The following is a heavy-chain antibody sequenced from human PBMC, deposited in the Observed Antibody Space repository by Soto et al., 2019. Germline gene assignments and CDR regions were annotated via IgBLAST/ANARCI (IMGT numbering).Heavy chain of an antibody. CDR2: IYYSGST. D-gene: IGHD6-13*01. J-gene: IGHJ5*02. CDR1: GGSISSYY. V-gene: IGHV4-59*01. Sequence: SETLSLTCTVSGGSISSYYWSWIRQPPGKGLEWIGYIYYSGSTNYNPSLKSRVTISVDTSKNQFSLKLSSVTAADTAVYYCARDGSSSWYSNWFDPWGQGTLVTVSS. CDR3: ARDGSSSWYSNWFDP.